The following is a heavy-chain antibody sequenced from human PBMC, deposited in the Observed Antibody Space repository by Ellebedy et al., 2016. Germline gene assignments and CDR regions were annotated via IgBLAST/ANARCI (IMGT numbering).Heavy chain of an antibody. CDR3: AKDHFTGSHDY. Sequence: GGSLRLSXSASGFIFSNYAMNWVRQAPGKGLEWVSFINDRAGSTEYADSVKGRFTISRDNSKNTLYLQMSSLRAEDTAVYYCAKDHFTGSHDYWGQGTLVTVSS. CDR1: GFIFSNYA. CDR2: INDRAGST. V-gene: IGHV3-23*01. D-gene: IGHD2-8*02. J-gene: IGHJ4*02.